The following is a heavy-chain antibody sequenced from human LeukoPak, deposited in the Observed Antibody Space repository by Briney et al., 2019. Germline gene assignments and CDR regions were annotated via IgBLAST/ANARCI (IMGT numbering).Heavy chain of an antibody. D-gene: IGHD6-13*01. Sequence: GGSLRLPCAASRFTFSSYAMSWVRQAPGKGLEWVSAISGSSGSTYYADSVKGRFTISRDNSKNTLYLQVNSLRAEDTAVYYCAKNGAAPKVYYFDYWGQGTLVTVSS. CDR2: ISGSSGST. CDR3: AKNGAAPKVYYFDY. J-gene: IGHJ4*02. CDR1: RFTFSSYA. V-gene: IGHV3-23*01.